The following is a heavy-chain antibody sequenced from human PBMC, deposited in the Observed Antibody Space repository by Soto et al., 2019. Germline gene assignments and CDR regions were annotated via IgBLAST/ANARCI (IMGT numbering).Heavy chain of an antibody. CDR3: ARDHQPLGNPDYYYCYGMDV. J-gene: IGHJ6*02. D-gene: IGHD1-1*01. CDR2: ISYDGSNK. CDR1: GFTFSSYA. V-gene: IGHV3-30-3*01. Sequence: PGESLKISCAASGFTFSSYAMHWVRQAPGKGLEWVAVISYDGSNKYYADYVKGRFTISRDNSKNTLYLQMNSLRAEDTAVYYWARDHQPLGNPDYYYCYGMDVWGQGTTVTVSS.